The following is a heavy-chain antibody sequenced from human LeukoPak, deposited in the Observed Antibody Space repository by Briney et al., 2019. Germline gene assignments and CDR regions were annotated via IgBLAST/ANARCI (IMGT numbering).Heavy chain of an antibody. CDR2: IKQDGSEK. J-gene: IGHJ4*02. CDR3: ARGSTRTVTIPLGY. V-gene: IGHV3-7*01. D-gene: IGHD4-11*01. CDR1: GFTFSSYW. Sequence: QPGGSLRLSCAASGFTFSSYWMSWVRQAPGKGLEWVANIKQDGSEKYYVDSVEGRFTISRDNAKNSLYLQMNSLRAEDTAVYYCARGSTRTVTIPLGYWGQGTLVTVSS.